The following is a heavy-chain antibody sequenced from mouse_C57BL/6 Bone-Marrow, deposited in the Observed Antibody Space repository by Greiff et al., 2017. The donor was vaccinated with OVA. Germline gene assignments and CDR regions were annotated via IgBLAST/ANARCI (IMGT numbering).Heavy chain of an antibody. Sequence: EVQLQQSGPELVKPGASVKISCKASGYTFTDYYMNWVKQSHGKSLEWIGDINPNNGGTSYNQKFKGKATLTVDKSSSTAYMELRSLTSEDSAVYYCARGEDYYAMDYWGQGTSVTVSS. CDR3: ARGEDYYAMDY. J-gene: IGHJ4*01. CDR2: INPNNGGT. V-gene: IGHV1-26*01. CDR1: GYTFTDYY.